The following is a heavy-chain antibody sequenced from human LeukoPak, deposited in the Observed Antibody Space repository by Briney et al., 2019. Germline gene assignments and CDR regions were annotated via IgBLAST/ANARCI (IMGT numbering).Heavy chain of an antibody. CDR1: GDSVSSNSAA. D-gene: IGHD6-13*01. J-gene: IGHJ5*02. Sequence: SQTLSLTCAISGDSVSSNSAAWNWIRQSPSRGLEWLGRTYYRSKWYNDYAVSVKSRITINPDTSKNQFSLQLNSVTPEDTAVYHCARGTYIAAAGTQYNWFDPWGQGTLVTVSS. V-gene: IGHV6-1*01. CDR2: TYYRSKWYN. CDR3: ARGTYIAAAGTQYNWFDP.